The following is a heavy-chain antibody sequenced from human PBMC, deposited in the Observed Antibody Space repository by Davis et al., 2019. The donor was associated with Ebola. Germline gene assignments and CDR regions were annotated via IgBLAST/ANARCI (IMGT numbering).Heavy chain of an antibody. D-gene: IGHD3-9*01. J-gene: IGHJ6*04. CDR1: GGSISSSSYY. V-gene: IGHV4-39*01. Sequence: MPGGSLRLSCTVSGGSISSSSYYWGWIRQPPGKGLEWIGSIYYSGSTYYNPSLKSRVTISVDTSKNQFSLKLSSVTAADTAVYYCARLRREPYYDILTGYNYYYYGMDVWGKGTTVTVSS. CDR3: ARLRREPYYDILTGYNYYYYGMDV. CDR2: IYYSGST.